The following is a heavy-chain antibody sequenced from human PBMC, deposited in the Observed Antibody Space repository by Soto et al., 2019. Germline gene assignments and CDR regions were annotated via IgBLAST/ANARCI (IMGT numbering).Heavy chain of an antibody. V-gene: IGHV3-21*01. J-gene: IGHJ6*02. D-gene: IGHD6-19*01. Sequence: GGSLRLSCAASGFTFSSYSMNWVRQAPGKGLEWVSSISSSSSYIYYADSVKGRFIISRDNAKNSLYLQMNSLRAEDTAVYYCARRERLKHSSDYGMDVWGQGTTVTVSS. CDR1: GFTFSSYS. CDR3: ARRERLKHSSDYGMDV. CDR2: ISSSSSYI.